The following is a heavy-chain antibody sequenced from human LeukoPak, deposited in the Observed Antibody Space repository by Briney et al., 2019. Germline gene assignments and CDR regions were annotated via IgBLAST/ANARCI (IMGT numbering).Heavy chain of an antibody. D-gene: IGHD2-21*02. CDR2: IIPIFGAA. V-gene: IGHV1-69*01. CDR1: EDTFSRNA. J-gene: IGHJ6*02. CDR3: ARRDCGGDCHSSYYYYYGMHV. Sequence: SVKVSCKASEDTFSRNAFNWVRQAPGQGLEWMGGIIPIFGAANYAQEFQGRVTITADESTTTVFMELSSLRSEDTAVYYCARRDCGGDCHSSYYYYYGMHVWGQGTTVIVSS.